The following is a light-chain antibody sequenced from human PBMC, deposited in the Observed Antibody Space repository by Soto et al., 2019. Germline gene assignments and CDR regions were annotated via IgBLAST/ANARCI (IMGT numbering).Light chain of an antibody. Sequence: EIVLTQSPGPLSLSPGERATLSCRASQSVSSSYLAWYQQKPHQARRLLIYGASRSATGFPDRFSGSGSRTDITLTISILEREDFVLYYCQQDGGPPPITFGQGTRLEIK. V-gene: IGKV3-20*01. J-gene: IGKJ5*01. CDR3: QQDGGPPPIT. CDR1: QSVSSSY. CDR2: GAS.